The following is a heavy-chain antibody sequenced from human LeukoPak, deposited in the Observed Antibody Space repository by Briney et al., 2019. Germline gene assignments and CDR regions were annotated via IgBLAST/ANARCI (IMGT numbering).Heavy chain of an antibody. CDR3: ARGPYYGSGSYYSNPFDY. D-gene: IGHD3-10*01. Sequence: GGSLRLPCAASGFTFSSYGMHWVRQAPGKGLEWVAVIWYDGSNKYYADSVKGRFTISRDNSKNTLYLQMNSLRAEDTAVYYCARGPYYGSGSYYSNPFDYWGQGTLVTVSS. CDR2: IWYDGSNK. V-gene: IGHV3-33*01. CDR1: GFTFSSYG. J-gene: IGHJ4*02.